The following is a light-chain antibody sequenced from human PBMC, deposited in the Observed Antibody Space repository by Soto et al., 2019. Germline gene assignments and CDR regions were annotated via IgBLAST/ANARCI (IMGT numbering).Light chain of an antibody. CDR3: QHSGSSTWT. Sequence: KQSPATLSVYPEERATLSCRASQRVTTNLAWYQQKPGQAPRLLIYGASSRATGLPDRFSGSGSGTDFTLTISCRQPEYSAVYSCQHSGSSTWTFGEGTKVDIK. CDR1: QRVTTN. J-gene: IGKJ1*01. CDR2: GAS. V-gene: IGKV3-20*01.